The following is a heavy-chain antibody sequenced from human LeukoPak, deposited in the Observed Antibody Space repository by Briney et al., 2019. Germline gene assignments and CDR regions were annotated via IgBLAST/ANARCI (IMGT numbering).Heavy chain of an antibody. J-gene: IGHJ6*02. V-gene: IGHV3-7*01. Sequence: GGSLRLSCAASGFTFSSYAMSWVRQAPGKGLEWVANIKSDGSEKNYVDSVKGRFTISRDNAKNSLYLQMNSLRAEDTAVFYCAGFRWGYGLDVWGQGTTVTVSS. CDR1: GFTFSSYA. CDR3: AGFRWGYGLDV. CDR2: IKSDGSEK. D-gene: IGHD3-16*01.